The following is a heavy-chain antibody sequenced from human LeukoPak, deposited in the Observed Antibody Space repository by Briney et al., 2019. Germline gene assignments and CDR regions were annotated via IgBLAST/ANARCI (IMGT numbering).Heavy chain of an antibody. J-gene: IGHJ4*02. CDR2: IYHSGST. CDR3: ARTESGWYRPYDY. CDR1: GGSISSSSYY. Sequence: PSETLSLTCTVSGGSISSSSYYWGWIRQPPVKGLEWIGSIYHSGSTYDNPSLKSRVTISVGTSKNQFSLKLSSVTAADTAVYYCARTESGWYRPYDYWGQGTLVTVSS. V-gene: IGHV4-39*01. D-gene: IGHD6-19*01.